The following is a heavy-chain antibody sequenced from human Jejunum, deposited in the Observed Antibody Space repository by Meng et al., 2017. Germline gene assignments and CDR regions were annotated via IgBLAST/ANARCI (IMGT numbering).Heavy chain of an antibody. V-gene: IGHV4-61*08. CDR3: ARDHMGSLDY. J-gene: IGHJ4*02. Sequence: QWQLQGSGPGLVRPSVTLSLICTVSGGSVSRAGYQWGWIRQPPGKGLEWIGYASTNYNPSLKSRVNISLDTSRNQFSLSLSSVTAADTAVYYCARDHMGSLDYWGQGILVTVSS. CDR1: GGSVSRAGYQ. CDR2: AST. D-gene: IGHD1-26*01.